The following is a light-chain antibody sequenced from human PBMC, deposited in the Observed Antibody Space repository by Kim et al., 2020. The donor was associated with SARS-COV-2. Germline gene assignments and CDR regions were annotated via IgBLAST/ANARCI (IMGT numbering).Light chain of an antibody. CDR1: QSVNSN. Sequence: EIVMTQSPATLSVSPGERATLSCTASQSVNSNLVWYQKKPGQAPTLLIYGASSRATGIPARFSGSGSGTEFTLTISSLQSEDFALYYCQQYNNWPPITFGQGTRLEIK. J-gene: IGKJ5*01. CDR3: QQYNNWPPIT. V-gene: IGKV3-15*01. CDR2: GAS.